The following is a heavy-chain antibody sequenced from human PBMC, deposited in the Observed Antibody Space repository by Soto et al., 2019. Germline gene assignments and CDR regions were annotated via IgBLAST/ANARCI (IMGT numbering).Heavy chain of an antibody. Sequence: EVQLLESGGGLVQPGGSRRLACAASGFTFSSYAMNWVRQAPGKGLGWVSSISGSGATTYYSDSVNGLFTISRNNSKNHLYLQMNSLKAEDTAVYYCAKHWAHTAWSHFDFWGQGTLVTVSS. CDR2: ISGSGATT. CDR3: AKHWAHTAWSHFDF. CDR1: GFTFSSYA. J-gene: IGHJ4*02. D-gene: IGHD7-27*01. V-gene: IGHV3-23*01.